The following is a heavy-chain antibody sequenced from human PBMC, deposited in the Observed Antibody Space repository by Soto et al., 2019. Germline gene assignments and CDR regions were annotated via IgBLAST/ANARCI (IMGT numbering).Heavy chain of an antibody. J-gene: IGHJ4*02. CDR3: ARHVVVTNNGGHYFDY. CDR1: GDSISSSSYY. CDR2: LFYSGDT. V-gene: IGHV4-39*01. Sequence: SETLSLTCHVSGDSISSSSYYWGWIRQPPGKGLEWIGSLFYSGDTNYNPSLMSRVFISVDTSTNQLSLKVNSVTAADTAVYFCARHVVVTNNGGHYFDYWGQGILVTVSS. D-gene: IGHD2-21*02.